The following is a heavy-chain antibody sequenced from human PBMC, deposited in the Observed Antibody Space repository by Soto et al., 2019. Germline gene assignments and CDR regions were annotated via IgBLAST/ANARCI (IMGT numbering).Heavy chain of an antibody. V-gene: IGHV4-38-2*01. J-gene: IGHJ6*02. CDR1: GYSIASGYY. CDR2: IYHAGSV. CDR3: ARTFDYHGKHV. Sequence: SETLSLTCAVSGYSIASGYYWAWIRQSPGKGLEWIGSIYHAGSVYYNPSLNSRVAVSLDTSKNHFSLKLTSVTAADTAVYYCARTFDYHGKHVRSQGTTVTVSS.